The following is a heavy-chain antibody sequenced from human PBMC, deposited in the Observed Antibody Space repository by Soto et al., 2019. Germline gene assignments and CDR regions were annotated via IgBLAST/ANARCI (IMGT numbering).Heavy chain of an antibody. D-gene: IGHD6-13*01. J-gene: IGHJ4*01. CDR1: GGSFSSGSYY. V-gene: IGHV4-61*01. CDR2: IYYSGST. CDR3: ARVAAGIFDY. Sequence: SETLSLTCTVSGGSFSSGSYYWCWIRQHKGKGLEWIGYIYYSGSTNYNPSLKTRVTISVDTSKNQFYLKLSSVTAADTAVYYCARVAAGIFDYWGQGTLVTVSS.